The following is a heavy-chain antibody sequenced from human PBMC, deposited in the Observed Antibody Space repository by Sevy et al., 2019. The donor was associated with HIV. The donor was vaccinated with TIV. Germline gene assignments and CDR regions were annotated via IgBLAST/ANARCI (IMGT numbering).Heavy chain of an antibody. J-gene: IGHJ3*02. Sequence: SETLSLTCAVYGGSFSGYYWSWIRQPPGKGLEWIGEINHSGSTNYNPSLKSRVTISVDTSKNQFSLKLSSVTAADTAVYYCARHCGSTSCSHAFDIWGQGTWSPSPQ. D-gene: IGHD2-2*01. V-gene: IGHV4-34*01. CDR1: GGSFSGYY. CDR3: ARHCGSTSCSHAFDI. CDR2: INHSGST.